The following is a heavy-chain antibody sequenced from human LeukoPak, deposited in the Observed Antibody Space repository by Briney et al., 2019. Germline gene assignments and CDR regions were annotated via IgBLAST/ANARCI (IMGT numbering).Heavy chain of an antibody. CDR3: AKDPLRGNYDFRSGYWFRNWFDP. V-gene: IGHV3-23*01. D-gene: IGHD3-3*01. CDR2: ISSSGFST. CDR1: GFTFSNYA. Sequence: GGSLRLSCAASGFTFSNYAMNWVRQAPGKGLDWVSAISSSGFSTYYADSVKGRFTISRDNSKNTLYLQMNSLRAEDTAAYYCAKDPLRGNYDFRSGYWFRNWFDPWGQGTLVTVSS. J-gene: IGHJ5*02.